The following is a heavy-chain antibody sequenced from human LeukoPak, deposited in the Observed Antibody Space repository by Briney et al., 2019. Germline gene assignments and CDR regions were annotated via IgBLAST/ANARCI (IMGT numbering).Heavy chain of an antibody. Sequence: GGSLRLSCAASGFSFTSHAMSWVRQAPGKGLEWVSAISGSGGSTYYADSVKGRFTISRDNSKNTLYLQMNSLRAEDTAVYYCAKRYCSGGSCYPLDYWGQGTLVSVSS. CDR3: AKRYCSGGSCYPLDY. CDR2: ISGSGGST. CDR1: GFSFTSHA. J-gene: IGHJ4*02. D-gene: IGHD2-15*01. V-gene: IGHV3-23*01.